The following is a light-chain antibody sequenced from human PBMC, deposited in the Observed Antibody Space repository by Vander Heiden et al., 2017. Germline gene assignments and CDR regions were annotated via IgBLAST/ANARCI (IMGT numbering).Light chain of an antibody. J-gene: IGKJ4*01. CDR2: LGF. CDR3: MQSRQIPLT. V-gene: IGKV2-28*01. CDR1: QSLLHDNGYND. Sequence: EIVLTQSLVSLPVTPGESASMSCRASQSLLHDNGYNDLAWYRQKPGQSPQLLIYLGFTRPSGVPDRFTGSGSGRDFTLKISKVEAADVGVYYCMQSRQIPLTFGGGT.